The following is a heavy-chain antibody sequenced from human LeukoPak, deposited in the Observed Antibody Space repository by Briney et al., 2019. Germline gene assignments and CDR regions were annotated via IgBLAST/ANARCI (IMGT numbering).Heavy chain of an antibody. D-gene: IGHD2-15*01. V-gene: IGHV3-23*01. J-gene: IGHJ3*02. CDR2: ISGSGGRT. CDR1: GFTFSSYA. Sequence: GGSLRLSCAASGFTFSSYAMSWVRQAPGKGLEWVSAISGSGGRTYYADSVKGRFTISRDNSKKTLYLKMTSLRAEDTAVYYCAKSPSRYCSGGSCSRAFDIWGQGTMVTVSS. CDR3: AKSPSRYCSGGSCSRAFDI.